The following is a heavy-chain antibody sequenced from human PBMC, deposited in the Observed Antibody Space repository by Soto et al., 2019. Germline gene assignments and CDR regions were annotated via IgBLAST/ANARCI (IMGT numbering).Heavy chain of an antibody. CDR1: GCPVSTGSYY. V-gene: IGHV4-61*01. J-gene: IGHJ4*02. Sequence: SETLSLTFSNSGCPVSTGSYYRSWTRQPPGEGLEWIGYIYYSGFSNYNPPLKSRVIISVDTSKNQFSLKLSSVTAADTAVYYCARVTKYRWNHYYDSSGYFTPDFDYWGQGTLVTVSS. CDR3: ARVTKYRWNHYYDSSGYFTPDFDY. CDR2: IYYSGFS. D-gene: IGHD3-22*01.